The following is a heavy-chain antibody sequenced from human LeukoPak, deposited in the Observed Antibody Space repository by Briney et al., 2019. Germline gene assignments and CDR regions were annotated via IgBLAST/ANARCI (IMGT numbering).Heavy chain of an antibody. CDR2: ILFRGAT. CDR3: ARTLVGIGTFDAFDI. V-gene: IGHV4-39*07. CDR1: GDSISSYSYY. Sequence: PSETLSLTCTVSGDSISSYSYYWAWIRQPPGKGLEWIGSILFRGATYYNPSLKPRIIMSVDTSQNHFSLKLTSVTAADTAVYYCARTLVGIGTFDAFDIWGQGTMVTVSS. D-gene: IGHD3-16*01. J-gene: IGHJ3*02.